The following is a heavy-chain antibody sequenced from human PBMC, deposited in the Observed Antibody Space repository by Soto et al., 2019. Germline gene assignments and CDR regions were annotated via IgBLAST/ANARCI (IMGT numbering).Heavy chain of an antibody. J-gene: IGHJ4*02. CDR1: GGAFGRYS. CDR3: ARGDEMTAVTIFEY. V-gene: IGHV1-69*13. D-gene: IGHD4-17*01. Sequence: ASVKVSCKASGGAFGRYSVSWVRQAPGQGLEWVGGVIPVFNTSNYSLKFQGRVAIFADLSTSTVFMELRSLRSEDTALYYCARGDEMTAVTIFEYWGQGTLVTVSS. CDR2: VIPVFNTS.